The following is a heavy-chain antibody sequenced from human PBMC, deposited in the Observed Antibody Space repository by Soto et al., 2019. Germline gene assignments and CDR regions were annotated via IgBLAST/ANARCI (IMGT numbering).Heavy chain of an antibody. CDR3: GKLSKYSSSSAFDY. V-gene: IGHV3-23*01. D-gene: IGHD6-6*01. Sequence: EVQLLESGGGLVQPGGSLRLSCAASGFTFSSYAMSWDRQAPGKGLEWVSAISGSGGSTYYADSVKGRFTISRDNSKNTLYLQMNSLRAEDMAVYYCGKLSKYSSSSAFDYWGEGTLVTVSS. J-gene: IGHJ4*02. CDR2: ISGSGGST. CDR1: GFTFSSYA.